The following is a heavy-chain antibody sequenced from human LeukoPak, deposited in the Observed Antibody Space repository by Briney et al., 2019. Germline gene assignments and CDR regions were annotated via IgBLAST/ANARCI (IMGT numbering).Heavy chain of an antibody. J-gene: IGHJ4*02. V-gene: IGHV3-30*02. CDR2: IRYDGSNK. D-gene: IGHD3-22*01. Sequence: GGSLRLSCAASGFTFSHYGMHWVRQAPGKGLEWVAFIRYDGSNKYYADSVKGRFTISRDNSKNTLYLQMNSLRAEDTAVYYCAKESLVTMIVVVTLGHWGQGTLVTVSS. CDR3: AKESLVTMIVVVTLGH. CDR1: GFTFSHYG.